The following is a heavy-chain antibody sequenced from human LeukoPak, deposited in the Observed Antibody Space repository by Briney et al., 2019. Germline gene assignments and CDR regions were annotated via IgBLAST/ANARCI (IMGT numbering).Heavy chain of an antibody. CDR2: MYSGGSGGST. V-gene: IGHV3-NL1*01. Sequence: GGSLRLSCAASGFIFSSYGMHWVRQAPGKGLEWVSVMYSGGSGGSTYYADSVKGRFTISRDTSKNTLYLQMNSLRVEDTAVYYCARGDGLTIDYWGQGTLVTVSS. J-gene: IGHJ4*02. D-gene: IGHD2-2*01. CDR1: GFIFSSYG. CDR3: ARGDGLTIDY.